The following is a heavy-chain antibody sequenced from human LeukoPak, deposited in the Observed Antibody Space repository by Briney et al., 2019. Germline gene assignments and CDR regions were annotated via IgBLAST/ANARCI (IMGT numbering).Heavy chain of an antibody. Sequence: GGSLRLSCTASGFTFGDYAMSWVRQAPGKGLEWVGFIRSKAYGGTTEYAASVKGRFTISRDDSKSIAYLQMNSLKTEDTAVYYCTRGIAAGLHYYYYYGMDVWGQGTTVTVSS. J-gene: IGHJ6*02. V-gene: IGHV3-49*04. CDR2: IRSKAYGGTT. CDR1: GFTFGDYA. CDR3: TRGIAAGLHYYYYYGMDV. D-gene: IGHD6-13*01.